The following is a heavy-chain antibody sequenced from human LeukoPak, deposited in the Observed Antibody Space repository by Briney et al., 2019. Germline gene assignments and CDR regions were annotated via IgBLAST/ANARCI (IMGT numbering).Heavy chain of an antibody. CDR3: VRDVQGREETVVGDY. CDR2: ISFDETTK. D-gene: IGHD3-22*01. CDR1: GFAFGRYA. V-gene: IGHV3-33*01. Sequence: GGSLRLSCAASGFAFGRYAMHWVRQPPGKGLEWVAVISFDETTKDYGDSVKGRFTISRDNSENKVYLQMNNVRVDDTAVYYCVRDVQGREETVVGDYWGQGTRVTVSS. J-gene: IGHJ4*02.